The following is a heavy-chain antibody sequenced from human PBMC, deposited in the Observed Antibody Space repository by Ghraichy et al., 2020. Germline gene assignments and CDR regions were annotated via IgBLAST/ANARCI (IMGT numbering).Heavy chain of an antibody. V-gene: IGHV4-39*01. CDR3: ARSASTTYTSGWFGVYFDF. CDR2: IYYSGTP. CDR1: GGSISSSSHY. J-gene: IGHJ4*02. D-gene: IGHD6-19*01. Sequence: TLSLTCTVSGGSISSSSHYWGWIRQPPGKGLEWIANIYYSGTPYYNPSLKSRVTISVDTSKNQFSLKLSSVTAAETAVYYCARSASTTYTSGWFGVYFDFWGQGTLVTVSS.